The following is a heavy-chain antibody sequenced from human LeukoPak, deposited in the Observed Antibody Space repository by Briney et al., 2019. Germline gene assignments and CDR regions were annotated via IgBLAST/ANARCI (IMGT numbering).Heavy chain of an antibody. CDR1: GGSFSGYY. J-gene: IGHJ5*02. V-gene: IGHV4-34*01. D-gene: IGHD5-24*01. CDR3: ARDGRDGYNYWFDP. Sequence: SETLSLTCAVYGGSFSGYYWSWIRQPPGKGLEWIWEMNHYRSSNYNPSLKNRVTIPVHTSKNLFTLKLSSVTAADTAVYFCARDGRDGYNYWFDPCGQGTLVTVSS. CDR2: MNHYRSS.